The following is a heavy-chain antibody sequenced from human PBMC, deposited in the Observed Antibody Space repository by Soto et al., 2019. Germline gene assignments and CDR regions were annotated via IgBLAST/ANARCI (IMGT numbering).Heavy chain of an antibody. V-gene: IGHV3-33*01. J-gene: IGHJ4*02. Sequence: GGSLRLSCAASGFTFSSYGMHWVRQAPGKGLEWVAVIWYDGSNKYYADSVKGRFTISRDNSKNTLYLQMNSLRAEDTAVYYCARGFRIAAALFDYWGQGTLVTVSS. D-gene: IGHD6-13*01. CDR1: GFTFSSYG. CDR2: IWYDGSNK. CDR3: ARGFRIAAALFDY.